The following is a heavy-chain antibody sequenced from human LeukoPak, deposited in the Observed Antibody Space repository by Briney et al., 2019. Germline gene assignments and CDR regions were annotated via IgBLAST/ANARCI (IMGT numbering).Heavy chain of an antibody. CDR2: LSYSGSA. CDR3: ARLRNGAVPNPPH. CDR1: GGSISSYY. Sequence: SETLSLTCTVSGGSISSYYWSWIRQPPGKGLEWIGYLSYSGSANYNPSLKSRVTISIDTSKNQFSLKLSSVTATDTAVYYCARLRNGAVPNPPHWGQGTLVTVSS. J-gene: IGHJ1*01. D-gene: IGHD6-19*01. V-gene: IGHV4-59*08.